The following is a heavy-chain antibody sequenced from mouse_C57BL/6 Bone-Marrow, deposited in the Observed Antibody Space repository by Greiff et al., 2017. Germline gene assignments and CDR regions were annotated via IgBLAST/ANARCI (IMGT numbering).Heavy chain of an antibody. CDR1: GYTFTDYY. Sequence: VQLQESGAELVRPGASVKLSCKASGYTFTDYYINWVKQRPGQGLEWIARIYPGSGNTYYNEKFKGKATLTAEKSSSTAYMQLSSLTSEDSAVYFCLNEGNYDYWGQGTTLTVSS. V-gene: IGHV1-76*01. CDR2: IYPGSGNT. D-gene: IGHD2-1*01. CDR3: LNEGNYDY. J-gene: IGHJ2*01.